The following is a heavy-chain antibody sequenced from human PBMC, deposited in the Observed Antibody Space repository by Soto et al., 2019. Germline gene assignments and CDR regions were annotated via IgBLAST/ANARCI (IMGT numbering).Heavy chain of an antibody. D-gene: IGHD3-22*01. CDR2: IYGGGST. J-gene: IGHJ4*02. CDR3: ARDCARYYDSSGYSDFGDY. Sequence: EVQLVESGGGLIQPGGSLRLSCAAFGFTVRSNSMSWVRQAPGKGLEWVAAIYGGGSTYYADSVKGRFTISRDNSKNTLYLQMSRLRAEVTAVYYCARDCARYYDSSGYSDFGDYWGQGILVTVSS. CDR1: GFTVRSNS. V-gene: IGHV3-53*01.